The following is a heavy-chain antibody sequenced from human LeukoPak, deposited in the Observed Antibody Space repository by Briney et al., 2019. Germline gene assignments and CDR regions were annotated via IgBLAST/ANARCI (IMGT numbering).Heavy chain of an antibody. CDR2: IYRGVHT. CDR1: GFNVSSYF. D-gene: IGHD5-12*01. V-gene: IGHV3-53*01. Sequence: GGSLRLSCAASGFNVSSYFMRWVRQAAGKGLEWVSVIYRGVHTYYADSVKGRFTISRDNSKNTLYLQMNSLRAEDTAVYYCARDQSQSGYATCFDPWGQGTLVTVSS. J-gene: IGHJ5*02. CDR3: ARDQSQSGYATCFDP.